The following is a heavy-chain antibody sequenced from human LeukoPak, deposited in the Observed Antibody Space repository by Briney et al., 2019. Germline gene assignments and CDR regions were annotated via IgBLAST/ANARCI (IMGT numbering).Heavy chain of an antibody. V-gene: IGHV4-4*02. J-gene: IGHJ4*02. CDR2: VNLQGST. Sequence: SETLSLTCGVSGGSITSTNYWTWVRQPPGKGLEWIGEVNLQGSTNYNPSLMGRVAISVDMSENHISLQLTSVTAADTAVYYCAREGGPYRPLDYWGQGTLVTVSS. CDR3: AREGGPYRPLDY. CDR1: GGSITSTNY.